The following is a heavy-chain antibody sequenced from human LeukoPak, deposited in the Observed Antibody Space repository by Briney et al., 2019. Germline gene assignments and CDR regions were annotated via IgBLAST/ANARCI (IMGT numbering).Heavy chain of an antibody. D-gene: IGHD4-17*01. V-gene: IGHV5-51*01. CDR1: GYSFTSDW. J-gene: IGHJ4*02. Sequence: GESLKISCQGSGYSFTSDWIGWVRQMPGRGLEWMGIIYPGDSDTRYSPSFQGQVTISVDKSVSTAYLQWSSLEASDTAMYYCARLGDLYGDYTINDYWGQGTLVSVSS. CDR3: ARLGDLYGDYTINDY. CDR2: IYPGDSDT.